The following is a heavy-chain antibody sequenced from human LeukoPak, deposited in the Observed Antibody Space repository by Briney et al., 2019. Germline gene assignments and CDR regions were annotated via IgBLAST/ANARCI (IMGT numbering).Heavy chain of an antibody. Sequence: SETLSLTCTVSGGSISSYYWSWIRQPPGKGLEWIGYIYYSGSTNYNPSLKSRVTISVDTSKNQFSLKLGSVTAADTAVYYCARGVVDYYYGMDVWGQGTTVTVSS. D-gene: IGHD2-2*01. J-gene: IGHJ6*02. V-gene: IGHV4-59*01. CDR1: GGSISSYY. CDR2: IYYSGST. CDR3: ARGVVDYYYGMDV.